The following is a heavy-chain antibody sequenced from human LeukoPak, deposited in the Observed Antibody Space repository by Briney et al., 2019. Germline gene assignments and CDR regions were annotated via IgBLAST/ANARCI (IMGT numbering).Heavy chain of an antibody. D-gene: IGHD3/OR15-3a*01. CDR2: IYHSGST. Sequence: PSETLSLTCAVSGYSISSGYYWGWIRQPPGKGLEWIGSIYHSGSTYYNPSLKSRVTISVDTSKNQFSLRLSSVTAADTAVYYCASLTWTRTFDYWGQGTLVTVSS. V-gene: IGHV4-38-2*01. CDR3: ASLTWTRTFDY. CDR1: GYSISSGYY. J-gene: IGHJ4*02.